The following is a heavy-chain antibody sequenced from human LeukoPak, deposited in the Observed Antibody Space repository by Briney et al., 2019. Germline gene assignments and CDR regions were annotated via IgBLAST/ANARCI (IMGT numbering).Heavy chain of an antibody. CDR1: GFILRSHA. J-gene: IGHJ4*02. D-gene: IGHD1-1*01. Sequence: TGGSLRLSCSASGFILRSHAMHWVRQAPGKGLEYVSRISDNGGSTYYADSVKGRFTISRDNSKNTLYLQMSSLRAVDTAVYYCVKDNEAGGSPFDRWGQGTLVTASS. CDR2: ISDNGGST. V-gene: IGHV3-64D*06. CDR3: VKDNEAGGSPFDR.